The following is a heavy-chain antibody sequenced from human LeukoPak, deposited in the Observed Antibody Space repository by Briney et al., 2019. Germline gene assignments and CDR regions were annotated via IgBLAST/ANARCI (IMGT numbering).Heavy chain of an antibody. Sequence: GGSLRLSCAASGFTFSNYVMNWVRQAPGKGLEWVSTISGSGGRTNYADSVKGRFTISRDSSKNTLYLQMNSLRAEDTAIYYCARDERLLSFLKWGQGTLVTVSS. D-gene: IGHD3-3*01. V-gene: IGHV3-23*01. CDR2: ISGSGGRT. J-gene: IGHJ4*02. CDR3: ARDERLLSFLK. CDR1: GFTFSNYV.